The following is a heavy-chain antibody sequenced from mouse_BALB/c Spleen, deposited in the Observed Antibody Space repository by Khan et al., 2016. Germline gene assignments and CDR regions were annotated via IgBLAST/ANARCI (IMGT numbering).Heavy chain of an antibody. D-gene: IGHD2-14*01. CDR3: ARENYRYYFDY. J-gene: IGHJ2*01. CDR2: INSNGGST. CDR1: GFTFSTYG. Sequence: EVELVESGGGLVQPGGSLKLSCAASGFTFSTYGMSWVRQTPDKRLELVATINSNGGSTYYPDSVKGRFTISRDNAKNTLYLQMSSLKSEDTAMXCCARENYRYYFDYWGQGTTLTVSS. V-gene: IGHV5-6-3*01.